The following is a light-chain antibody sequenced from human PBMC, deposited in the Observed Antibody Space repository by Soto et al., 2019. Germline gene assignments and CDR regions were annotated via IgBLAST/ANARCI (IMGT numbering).Light chain of an antibody. Sequence: DIQMTPSPSTLSASVGDRVTITFRASQSISSWLAWYQQKPGKAPKLLIYDASSLESGVPPRFSGSGSGTEFTLTISSLQPDDFATYYCQQYDSYSYTFGQGTRLEIK. CDR1: QSISSW. CDR2: DAS. CDR3: QQYDSYSYT. J-gene: IGKJ5*01. V-gene: IGKV1-5*01.